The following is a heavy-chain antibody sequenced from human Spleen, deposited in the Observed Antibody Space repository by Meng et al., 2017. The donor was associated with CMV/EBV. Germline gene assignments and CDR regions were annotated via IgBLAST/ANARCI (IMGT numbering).Heavy chain of an antibody. CDR1: GFTFSAYS. V-gene: IGHV3-21*01. CDR2: ISSSSTYI. Sequence: GESLKISCAASGFTFSAYSMNWVRQAPGKGLEWVSSISSSSTYIYYADSLKGRFTISRDNAKNSLYLQMNSLRAEDTAVYYCAKNSMLCGGDCYGNWGQGTLVTVSS. J-gene: IGHJ4*02. D-gene: IGHD2-21*01. CDR3: AKNSMLCGGDCYGN.